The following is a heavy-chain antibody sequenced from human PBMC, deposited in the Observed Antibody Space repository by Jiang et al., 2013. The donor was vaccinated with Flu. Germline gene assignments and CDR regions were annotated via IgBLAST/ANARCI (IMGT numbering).Heavy chain of an antibody. CDR1: GFSLSTSGVG. J-gene: IGHJ4*02. D-gene: IGHD5-18*01. CDR3: AHSPWSFGGWIQLWFDY. CDR2: IYWNDDK. Sequence: KPTQTLTLTCTFSGFSLSTSGVGVGWIRQPPGKALEWLALIYWNDDKRYSPSLKSRLTITKDTSKNQVVLTMTNMDPVDTATYYCAHSPWSFGGWIQLWFDYWGQGTLVTVSS. V-gene: IGHV2-5*01.